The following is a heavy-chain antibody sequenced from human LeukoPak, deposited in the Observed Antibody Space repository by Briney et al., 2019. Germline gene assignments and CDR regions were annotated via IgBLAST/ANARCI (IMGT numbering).Heavy chain of an antibody. CDR3: ARHTYDLGYFQH. CDR2: IYYSGRT. Sequence: SETLSLTCTVSGGSISSYYWSWIRQPPGKGLEWIGYIYYSGRTKYNPSLKSRVTISVDTSKNQFSLKLSSVTAADTAVYYCARHTYDLGYFQHWGQGTLVTVSS. D-gene: IGHD3-22*01. J-gene: IGHJ1*01. V-gene: IGHV4-59*08. CDR1: GGSISSYY.